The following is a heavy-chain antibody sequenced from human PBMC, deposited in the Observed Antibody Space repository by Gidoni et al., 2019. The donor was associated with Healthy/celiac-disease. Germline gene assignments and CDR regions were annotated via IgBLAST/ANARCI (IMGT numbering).Heavy chain of an antibody. D-gene: IGHD2-15*01. J-gene: IGHJ6*02. CDR3: AKEGYCSGGSCYPRGGSDDYYYYGMDV. Sequence: QVQLVESGGGVVQPGRSLRLSGAASGFTFSSYGRQWVRQAQGKGLGGVAGISYEGSNKDYAYSVKGLFTISRDNSKNTLYLQMNSLRAEDTAVYYCAKEGYCSGGSCYPRGGSDDYYYYGMDVWGQGTTVTVSS. CDR1: GFTFSSYG. CDR2: ISYEGSNK. V-gene: IGHV3-30*18.